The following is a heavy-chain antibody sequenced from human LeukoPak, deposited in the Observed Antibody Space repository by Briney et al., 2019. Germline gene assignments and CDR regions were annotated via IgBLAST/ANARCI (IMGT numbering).Heavy chain of an antibody. J-gene: IGHJ5*02. CDR2: MNPNSGNT. D-gene: IGHD4-11*01. CDR1: GCTFTSYD. CDR3: ATGPSDYSNYVFA. V-gene: IGHV1-8*01. Sequence: ASVKVSCKASGCTFTSYDINWVRQATGQGLEWMGWMNPNSGNTGYAQKFQGRVTMTRNTSISTAYMELSSLRSEDTAVYYCATGPSDYSNYVFAWGQGTLVTVSS.